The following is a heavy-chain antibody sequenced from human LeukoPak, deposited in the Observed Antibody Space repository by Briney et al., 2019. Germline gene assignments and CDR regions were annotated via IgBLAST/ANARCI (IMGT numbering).Heavy chain of an antibody. V-gene: IGHV3-30*01. CDR2: ISYDGSNK. D-gene: IGHD3-22*01. J-gene: IGHJ4*02. CDR1: GFTFSTFA. CDR3: ARDLGYYYRSGYSDY. Sequence: GSLRLSCPASGFTFSTFAMHWVRQAPGKGLEWVALISYDGSNKYYADSVKGRFTISRDNSKNTLYLQMNSLRAEDTAVYFCARDLGYYYRSGYSDYWGQGTLVTVSS.